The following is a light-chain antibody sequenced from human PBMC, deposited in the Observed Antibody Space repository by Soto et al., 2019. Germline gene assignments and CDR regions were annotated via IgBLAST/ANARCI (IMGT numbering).Light chain of an antibody. CDR2: EAY. J-gene: IGKJ5*01. CDR1: QSVNSY. V-gene: IGKV3-11*01. CDR3: QQRRSWPIT. Sequence: EIVLTQSPATLSLSPGERATLSCRASQSVNSYLAWYQHKPGQAPRLLIYEAYNRATGIPPRFSGSGSGTDFTLTISSLEPEDFAVYYCQQRRSWPITFGQGTRLEIK.